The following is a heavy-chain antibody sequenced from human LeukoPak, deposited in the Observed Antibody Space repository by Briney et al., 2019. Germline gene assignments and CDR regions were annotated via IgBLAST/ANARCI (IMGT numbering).Heavy chain of an antibody. D-gene: IGHD1-14*01. Sequence: SETLSLTCTVSGGSISSYYWSWIRQPPGKGLEWIGYIYYSGSTNYNPSLKRRVTISVDTSKNQFSLKLSSVTAADTAVYYCARIPLYGTQRYFDYWGQGTLVTVSS. CDR3: ARIPLYGTQRYFDY. CDR2: IYYSGST. V-gene: IGHV4-59*01. CDR1: GGSISSYY. J-gene: IGHJ4*02.